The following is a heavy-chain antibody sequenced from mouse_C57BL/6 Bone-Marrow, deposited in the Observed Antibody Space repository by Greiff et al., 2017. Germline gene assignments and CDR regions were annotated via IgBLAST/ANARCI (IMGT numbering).Heavy chain of an antibody. J-gene: IGHJ4*01. CDR3: VKAVVDDGYYEGYAMDY. CDR1: GFTFTDYY. V-gene: IGHV7-4*01. D-gene: IGHD2-3*01. CDR2: IRNKANGYTT. Sequence: EVKVVESGGGLVQPGASLRLSCAASGFTFTDYYMSWVRQPPGKAPEGWALIRNKANGYTTEYTASVKGRFTISRDNSQNILYLQLNTLRAEDSATDYCVKAVVDDGYYEGYAMDYWGQGTSVTVSS.